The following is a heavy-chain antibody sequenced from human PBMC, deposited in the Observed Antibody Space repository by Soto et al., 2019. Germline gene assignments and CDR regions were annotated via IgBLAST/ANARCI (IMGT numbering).Heavy chain of an antibody. D-gene: IGHD5-18*01. CDR1: GYTFTSYG. CDR3: ARGQGEDSYGTAGSAYFDY. J-gene: IGHJ4*02. CDR2: ISAYNGNT. V-gene: IGHV1-18*01. Sequence: ASVKVSCKASGYTFTSYGISWVRQAPGQGLEWMGWISAYNGNTNYAQKLQGRVTMTTDTSTSTAYKELRSLRSDDTAVYYCARGQGEDSYGTAGSAYFDYWGQGTLVTVSS.